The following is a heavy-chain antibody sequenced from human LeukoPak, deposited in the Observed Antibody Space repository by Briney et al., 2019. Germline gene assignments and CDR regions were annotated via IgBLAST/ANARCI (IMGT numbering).Heavy chain of an antibody. CDR1: GGSFSGYY. CDR2: INHSGST. Sequence: PSETLSLTCAVYGGSFSGYYWSWIRQPPGKGLEWIGEINHSGSTNYNPSLKSRVTISVDTSKNQFSLKLSSVTAADTAVYYCARGLEDGYNLWGQGTLVTVSS. J-gene: IGHJ4*02. CDR3: ARGLEDGYNL. V-gene: IGHV4-34*01. D-gene: IGHD5-24*01.